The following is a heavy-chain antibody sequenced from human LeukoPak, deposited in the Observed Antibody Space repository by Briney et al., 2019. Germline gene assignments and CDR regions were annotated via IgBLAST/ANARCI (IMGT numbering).Heavy chain of an antibody. CDR3: ARTLRYDYVWGSYRGFDY. Sequence: SETLSLTCTVSGGSISSYYWSWIRQPPGKGLEWIGYIYYSGSTNYNPSLKSRVTISVDTSKNQFSLKLSSVTAADTAVYYCARTLRYDYVWGSYRGFDYWGQGTLVTVSS. D-gene: IGHD3-16*02. CDR2: IYYSGST. J-gene: IGHJ4*02. CDR1: GGSISSYY. V-gene: IGHV4-59*08.